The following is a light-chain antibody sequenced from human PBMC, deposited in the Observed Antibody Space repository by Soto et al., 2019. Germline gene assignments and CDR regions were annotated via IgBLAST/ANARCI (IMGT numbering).Light chain of an antibody. CDR2: GAS. J-gene: IGKJ4*01. CDR1: QTVSNSY. V-gene: IGKV3-20*01. Sequence: EIVLTQSPGTLSLSPGERATLSCRASQTVSNSYLAWYQQQPGQAPRLLISGASSRATGIPDRFIGSGSGADFTLTISRLEPEDFAVYYCHQYGRSPPTFGGGTKVETK. CDR3: HQYGRSPPT.